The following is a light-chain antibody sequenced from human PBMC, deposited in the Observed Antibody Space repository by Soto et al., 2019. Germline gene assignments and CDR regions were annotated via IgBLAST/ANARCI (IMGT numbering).Light chain of an antibody. Sequence: DIQMTQSPSTLSASVGDRVTITCRASQSISSWLAWYQQKPGKAPKVLIYKASSLESGVPSRFSGSGSGTEFTLTISSLQPDDFATYYGQHYNSYSWTFGQGTKVEIK. CDR3: QHYNSYSWT. J-gene: IGKJ1*01. CDR2: KAS. V-gene: IGKV1-5*03. CDR1: QSISSW.